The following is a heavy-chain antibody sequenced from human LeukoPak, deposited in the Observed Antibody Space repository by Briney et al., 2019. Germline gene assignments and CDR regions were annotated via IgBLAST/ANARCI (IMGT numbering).Heavy chain of an antibody. CDR2: IKQDGSEK. D-gene: IGHD5-12*01. CDR3: ARDGLPFDF. J-gene: IGHJ4*02. CDR1: GFRFSSYW. V-gene: IGHV3-7*01. Sequence: PGGSLRLSCAASGFRFSSYWMSWVRQAPGKGLEWVANIKQDGSEKYYVDSVKGRFTISRDNAKNSLYLQMNSLRAEDRAVYFRARDGLPFDFWGQGTLVTVSS.